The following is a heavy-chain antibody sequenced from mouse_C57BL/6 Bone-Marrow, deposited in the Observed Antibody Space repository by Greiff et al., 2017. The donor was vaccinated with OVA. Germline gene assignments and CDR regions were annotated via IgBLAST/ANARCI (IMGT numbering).Heavy chain of an antibody. D-gene: IGHD1-1*01. J-gene: IGHJ1*03. CDR3: ALLYWYFDV. CDR2: IYPGDGDT. Sequence: VKLMESGPELVKPGASVKISCKASGYAFSSSWMNWVKQRPGKGLEWIGRIYPGDGDTNYNGKFKGKATLTADKSSSTAYMQLSSRTSEDSAVYFCALLYWYFDVWGTETTVTVSS. V-gene: IGHV1-82*01. CDR1: GYAFSSSW.